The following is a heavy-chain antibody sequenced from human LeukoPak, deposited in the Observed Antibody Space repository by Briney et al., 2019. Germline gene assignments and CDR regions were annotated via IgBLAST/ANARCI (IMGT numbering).Heavy chain of an antibody. CDR2: INHSGST. V-gene: IGHV4-34*01. D-gene: IGHD6-6*01. Sequence: SETLSLTCAVYGGSFSGYYWSWIRQPPGKGLEWIGEINHSGSTNYNPSLKSRVTISVDTSKNQFSLKLSSVTAADTAVYYCARPGDEYSSSPEDYWGQGTLVTVSS. J-gene: IGHJ4*02. CDR3: ARPGDEYSSSPEDY. CDR1: GGSFSGYY.